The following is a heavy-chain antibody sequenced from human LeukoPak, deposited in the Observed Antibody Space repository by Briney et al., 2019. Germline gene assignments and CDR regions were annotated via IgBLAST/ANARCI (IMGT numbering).Heavy chain of an antibody. CDR2: INHSGST. D-gene: IGHD3-10*01. CDR3: ARQRLYYYGSGSYIFFDY. Sequence: SETLSLTCAVFGGSFSGYYWSWIRQPPGKGLEWIGEINHSGSTNYNPSLKSRVTISVDTSKNQFSLKLSSVTAADTAVYYCARQRLYYYGSGSYIFFDYWGQGTLVTVSS. V-gene: IGHV4-34*01. J-gene: IGHJ4*02. CDR1: GGSFSGYY.